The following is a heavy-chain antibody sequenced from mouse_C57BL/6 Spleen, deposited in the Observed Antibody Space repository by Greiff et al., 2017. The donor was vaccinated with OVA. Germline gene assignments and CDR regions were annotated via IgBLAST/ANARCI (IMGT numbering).Heavy chain of an antibody. CDR2: IRNKANNHAT. J-gene: IGHJ1*03. CDR3: TRLYYSNYLDYWYFDV. Sequence: EVQLQESGGGLVQPGGSMKLSCAASGFTFSDAWMDWVRQSPEKGLEWVAEIRNKANNHATYYAESVKGRFTISRDDSKSSVYLQMHSLRAEDTGIYYCTRLYYSNYLDYWYFDVWGTGTTVTVSS. V-gene: IGHV6-6*01. CDR1: GFTFSDAW. D-gene: IGHD2-5*01.